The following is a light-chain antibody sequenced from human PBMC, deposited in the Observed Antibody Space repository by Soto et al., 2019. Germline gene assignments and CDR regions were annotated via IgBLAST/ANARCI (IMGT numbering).Light chain of an antibody. V-gene: IGLV6-57*04. CDR1: SGSIASNY. Sequence: NFMLTQPHSVSESPGKTVTISCTRSSGSIASNYVQWYHQRPGGAPTIVMYDDNQRPSGVPDRFSCSIDRSSNSASLTISGLEAEDEGDFYCHSYNSSNWVFGGGTKLTVL. J-gene: IGLJ3*02. CDR2: DDN. CDR3: HSYNSSNWV.